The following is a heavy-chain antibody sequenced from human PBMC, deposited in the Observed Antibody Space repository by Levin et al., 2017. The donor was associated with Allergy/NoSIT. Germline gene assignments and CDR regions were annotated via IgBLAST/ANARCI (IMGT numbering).Heavy chain of an antibody. CDR3: ARQNYYYDSSGYYGYFDY. CDR2: IYPDDSDT. D-gene: IGHD3-22*01. Sequence: GGSLRLSCKGSGPIFNIYWIGWVRQMPGKGLEWMGIIYPDDSDTRYSPSFQGQVTISVDKSSSTAYLQWSSLKAADTAMYYCARQNYYYDSSGYYGYFDYWGQGTLVTVSS. J-gene: IGHJ4*02. V-gene: IGHV5-51*01. CDR1: GPIFNIYW.